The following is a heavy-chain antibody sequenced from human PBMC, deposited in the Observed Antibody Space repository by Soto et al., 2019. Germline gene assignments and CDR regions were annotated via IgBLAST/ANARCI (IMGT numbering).Heavy chain of an antibody. D-gene: IGHD1-26*01. J-gene: IGHJ2*01. CDR3: AREGGSGSTDWYFNV. V-gene: IGHV4-30-2*01. CDR2: IFHSGST. CDR1: GGSISSGGYS. Sequence: QRQLQESGSGMVKPSQTLSLTCAVSGGSISSGGYSWSWLRQPPGKGLEWIGYIFHSGSTYYNPSLKSRVTISVAGSKNHFSLELSSVTAADTAVYYCAREGGSGSTDWYFNVWGRGTLVTSSS.